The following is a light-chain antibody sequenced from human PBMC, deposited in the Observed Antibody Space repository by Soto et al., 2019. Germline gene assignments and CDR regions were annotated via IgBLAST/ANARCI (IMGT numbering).Light chain of an antibody. V-gene: IGLV3-21*04. CDR2: YDS. CDR3: QVWDSSSDWV. CDR1: NIGSKS. J-gene: IGLJ3*02. Sequence: SYELTQPPTVSVAPGKTARITCGGNNIGSKSVHWYQQKPGQAPVLVIYYDSDRPSGIPERFSGSNSGNTATLTISRVEAGDEADYYCQVWDSSSDWVFGGGTKLTVL.